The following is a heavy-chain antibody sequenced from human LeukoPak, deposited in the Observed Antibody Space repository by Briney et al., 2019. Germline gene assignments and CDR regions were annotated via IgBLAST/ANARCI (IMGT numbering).Heavy chain of an antibody. J-gene: IGHJ6*02. V-gene: IGHV3-30*03. CDR1: GFTFSSYG. Sequence: GGSLRLSCAASGFTFSSYGMHWVRQAPGKGLEWVAVISSDGSKKYQADSVTGRFTISRDNSKNTLYLQMNSLRGEDTAVYYCARVRQQLLFYYYGMDVWGQGTTVTVSS. CDR3: ARVRQQLLFYYYGMDV. D-gene: IGHD6-13*01. CDR2: ISSDGSKK.